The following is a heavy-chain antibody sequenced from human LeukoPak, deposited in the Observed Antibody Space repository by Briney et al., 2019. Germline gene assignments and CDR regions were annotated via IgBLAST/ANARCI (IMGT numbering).Heavy chain of an antibody. CDR1: GYTFTGYY. Sequence: ASVKVSCKASGYTFTGYYMHWERQAPGQGLEWMGWINPNSGGTNYAQKLQGRVTMTRDTSISTAYMELSRLRSDDTAVYYCARDFIGIRITMVRGGGGDYWGQGTLVTVSS. CDR3: ARDFIGIRITMVRGGGGDY. CDR2: INPNSGGT. D-gene: IGHD3-10*01. V-gene: IGHV1-2*02. J-gene: IGHJ4*02.